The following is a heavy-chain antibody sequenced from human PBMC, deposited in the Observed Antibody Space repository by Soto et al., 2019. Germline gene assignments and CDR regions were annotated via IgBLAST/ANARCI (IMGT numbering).Heavy chain of an antibody. CDR1: GGSISSYY. V-gene: IGHV4-4*07. J-gene: IGHJ6*02. Sequence: SETLSLTCTVSGGSISSYYWSWIRQPAGKGLEWIGRIYTSGSTNYNPSLKSRVTMSLDTSENQFSLKLTSVTAADTALYYCARGNCSSPNCYSFSGYYGMDVWGQGTTVTVS. D-gene: IGHD2-2*01. CDR3: ARGNCSSPNCYSFSGYYGMDV. CDR2: IYTSGST.